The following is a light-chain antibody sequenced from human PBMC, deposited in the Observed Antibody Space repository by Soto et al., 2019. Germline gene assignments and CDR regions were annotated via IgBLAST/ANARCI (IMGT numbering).Light chain of an antibody. V-gene: IGKV1-27*01. Sequence: DIQMTQSPSSLSASVGDRVTITCRASQGISNYLAWYQQKPGKVPKLLIYAASTLQSGVPYRFSGSGSGTDFTLTISSRQPEDVATDYCQKYNSAPPFTFGGGTKVEIK. J-gene: IGKJ4*01. CDR2: AAS. CDR1: QGISNY. CDR3: QKYNSAPPFT.